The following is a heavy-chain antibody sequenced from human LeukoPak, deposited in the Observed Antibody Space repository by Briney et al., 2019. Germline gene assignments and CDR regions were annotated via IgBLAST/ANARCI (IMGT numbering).Heavy chain of an antibody. CDR3: ARADYGDYFDY. D-gene: IGHD3-16*01. CDR2: IYSGGST. CDR1: GFTVSSDY. V-gene: IGHV3-66*01. Sequence: GGSLRLSCAASGFTVSSDYMSWVRQAPGKGLEWVSVIYSGGSTYYADSVKGRFTISRDNSKNTLYLQMNSLRAEDTAVYYCARADYGDYFDYWGQGTLVTVSS. J-gene: IGHJ4*02.